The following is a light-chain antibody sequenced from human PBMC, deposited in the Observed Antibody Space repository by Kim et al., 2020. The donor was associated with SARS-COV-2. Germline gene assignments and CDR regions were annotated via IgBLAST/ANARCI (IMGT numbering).Light chain of an antibody. CDR3: QSFDSDNPVV. J-gene: IGLJ2*01. CDR1: SGRIASNY. V-gene: IGLV6-57*03. CDR2: EHT. Sequence: TLAISGSRSSGRIASNYVQWYQKRPGSAPTTVIYEHTQRPSGVPDRFSGSIDSSSNSASLTISGLKTEDEAEYYCQSFDSDNPVVFGGGTQLTVL.